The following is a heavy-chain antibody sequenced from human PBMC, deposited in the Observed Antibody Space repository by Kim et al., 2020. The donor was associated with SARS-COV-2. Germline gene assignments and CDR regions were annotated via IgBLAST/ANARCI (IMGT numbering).Heavy chain of an antibody. Sequence: SETLSLTCTVSGGSISSGDYYRSWIRQPPGKGLEWIGYIYYSGSTYYNPSLKSRVTISVDTSKNQFSLKLSSVTAADTAVYYCARARATSITIFGVVIVHNFDYWGQGTLVTVSS. CDR2: IYYSGST. CDR1: GGSISSGDYY. J-gene: IGHJ4*02. V-gene: IGHV4-30-4*01. CDR3: ARARATSITIFGVVIVHNFDY. D-gene: IGHD3-3*01.